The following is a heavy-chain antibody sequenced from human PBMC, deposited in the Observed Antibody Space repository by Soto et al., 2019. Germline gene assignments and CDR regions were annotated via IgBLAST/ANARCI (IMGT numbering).Heavy chain of an antibody. CDR2: FISSSSTI. CDR1: GFTFSSYS. CDR3: ARDLGYCSGGSCYRYYYYGMDV. Sequence: GGSLRLSCAASGFTFSSYSMNWVRQAPGKGLEWVSYFISSSSTIYYADSVKGRFTISRDNAKNSLYLQMNSLRDEDTAVYYCARDLGYCSGGSCYRYYYYGMDVWGQGTTVTVSS. V-gene: IGHV3-48*02. J-gene: IGHJ6*02. D-gene: IGHD2-15*01.